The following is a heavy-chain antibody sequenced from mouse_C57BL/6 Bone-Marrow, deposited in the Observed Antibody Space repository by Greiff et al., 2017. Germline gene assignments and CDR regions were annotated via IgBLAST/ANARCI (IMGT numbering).Heavy chain of an antibody. CDR1: GYTFTTSP. V-gene: IGHV1-47*01. D-gene: IGHD2-1*01. CDR3: ARGGNYGGYYVDY. J-gene: IGHJ2*01. CDR2: FHPYNDDT. Sequence: QVQLQQSGAELVKPGASVKMSCKASGYTFTTSPIAWMKQNHGKSLEWIGNFHPYNDDTKYNEKFKGKAILTVEKSSSTVYLELSRITSDDAAVYYCARGGNYGGYYVDYWGQGTTLTVSA.